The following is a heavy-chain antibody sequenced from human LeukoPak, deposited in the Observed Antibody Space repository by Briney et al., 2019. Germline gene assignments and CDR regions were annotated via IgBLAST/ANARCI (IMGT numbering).Heavy chain of an antibody. Sequence: GGSLRLSCAASGFTFSNYWMNWVRQAPGKGLEWVANIKEDGSEKYYVDSVKGRFTISRDNAKNSLYLQMNSLRADDTAVYYCARDRLRLGELPILNKKNNYFDYWGQGTLVTVSS. J-gene: IGHJ4*02. CDR3: ARDRLRLGELPILNKKNNYFDY. CDR1: GFTFSNYW. CDR2: IKEDGSEK. V-gene: IGHV3-7*01. D-gene: IGHD3-16*01.